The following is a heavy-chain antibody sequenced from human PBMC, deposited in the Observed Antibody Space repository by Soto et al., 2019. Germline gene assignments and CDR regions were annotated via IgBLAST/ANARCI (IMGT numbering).Heavy chain of an antibody. Sequence: QVQLVQSGAEVKKPGSSVKVSCKASGGTFSSYAISWVRQAPGQGLEWMGGIIPIFGTANYAQKFQGRVTITADDFTSTGYLELVSLRSEDPAVYYCASFCHAYRQYYYYYGMDVWGQGTTVTVSS. CDR3: ASFCHAYRQYYYYYGMDV. J-gene: IGHJ6*02. CDR1: GGTFSSYA. CDR2: IIPIFGTA. D-gene: IGHD3-3*01. V-gene: IGHV1-69*12.